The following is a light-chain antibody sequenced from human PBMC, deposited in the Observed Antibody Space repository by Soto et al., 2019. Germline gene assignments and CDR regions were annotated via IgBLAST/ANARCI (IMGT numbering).Light chain of an antibody. CDR1: TSDIGGYDY. Sequence: QSALTQPASVSASPGQSITVSCTGTTSDIGGYDYVSWYQQHPGKAPKLLIYEVRNRPSGVSYRFSGSKSANTASLTISGLQAEDEADYFCSSYSTSNFIVFGGGTKLTVL. CDR2: EVR. J-gene: IGLJ2*01. CDR3: SSYSTSNFIV. V-gene: IGLV2-14*01.